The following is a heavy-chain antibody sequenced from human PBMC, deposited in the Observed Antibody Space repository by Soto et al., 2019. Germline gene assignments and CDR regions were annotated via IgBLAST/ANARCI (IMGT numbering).Heavy chain of an antibody. CDR3: ASTNSSGWDDYYYGMDV. CDR1: GGSISSGGYY. J-gene: IGHJ6*02. V-gene: IGHV4-31*03. Sequence: SETLSLTCTVSGGSISSGGYYWSWIRQHPGKGLEWIGYIYYSGSTYYNPSLKSRVTISVDTSKNQFSLKLSSVTAADTAVYYCASTNSSGWDDYYYGMDVWGQGTTVTVSS. CDR2: IYYSGST. D-gene: IGHD6-19*01.